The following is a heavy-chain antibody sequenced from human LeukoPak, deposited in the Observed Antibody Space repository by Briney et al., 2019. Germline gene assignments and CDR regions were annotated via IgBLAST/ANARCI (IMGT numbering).Heavy chain of an antibody. CDR2: IYYSGST. CDR1: GGSISSHY. J-gene: IGHJ4*02. D-gene: IGHD5-18*01. Sequence: SETLSLTCTVSGGSISSHYWSWLRQPPGKGLEWIGYIYYSGSTNYNPSLKSRVTISVDTSKNQFSLKLSSVTAADTAVYYCARQPAWIQLRAEIDYWGQGTLVTVSS. CDR3: ARQPAWIQLRAEIDY. V-gene: IGHV4-59*08.